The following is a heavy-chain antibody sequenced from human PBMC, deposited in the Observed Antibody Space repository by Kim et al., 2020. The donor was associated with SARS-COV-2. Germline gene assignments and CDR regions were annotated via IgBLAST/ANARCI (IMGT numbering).Heavy chain of an antibody. V-gene: IGHV7-4-1*02. J-gene: IGHJ5*02. CDR2: INTNTGNP. Sequence: ASVKVSCKSSGYTFTSYAMNWVRQAPGQGLEWMGWINTNTGNPTYAQGFTGRFVFSLDTSVSTAYLQISSLKAEDTAVYYFASGPAYCSSTSCYLWFDPWGQGTLVTVSS. CDR1: GYTFTSYA. D-gene: IGHD2-2*01. CDR3: ASGPAYCSSTSCYLWFDP.